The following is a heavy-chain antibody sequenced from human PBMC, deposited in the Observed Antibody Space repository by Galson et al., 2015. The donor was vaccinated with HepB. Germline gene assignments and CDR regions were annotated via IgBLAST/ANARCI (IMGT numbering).Heavy chain of an antibody. CDR1: GGSIGIGGYY. D-gene: IGHD1-7*01. V-gene: IGHV4-31*11. J-gene: IGHJ4*02. Sequence: LSLTCAVSGGSIGIGGYYWSWIRQHPGKGLEWIGYIYDTGGTYYNPSLKSRVTISVDTSKNQFSLKVNSVTAADTAVYYCARVYTGTTSFDYWGQGTLVTVSS. CDR3: ARVYTGTTSFDY. CDR2: IYDTGGT.